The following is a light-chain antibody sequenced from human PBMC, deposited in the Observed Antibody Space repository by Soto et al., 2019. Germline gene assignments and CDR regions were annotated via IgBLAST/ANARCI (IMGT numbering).Light chain of an antibody. J-gene: IGKJ1*01. CDR1: QSISSW. V-gene: IGKV1-5*03. Sequence: DIQMTQSPSTLSASVGDRVTITCRASQSISSWLAWYQQKPGKAPKLLIYKASSLESGVPSRFSSSGSGTVFYLTISNLQPDDFATYYCQQYNYPRTFGQGTKVEIK. CDR3: QQYNYPRT. CDR2: KAS.